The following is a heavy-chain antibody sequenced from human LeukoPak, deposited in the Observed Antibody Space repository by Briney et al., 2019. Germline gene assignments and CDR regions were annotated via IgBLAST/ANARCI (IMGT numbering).Heavy chain of an antibody. CDR1: GFTFSRYG. CDR2: IYSGGST. Sequence: GRSLRPSCAASGFTFSRYGMHWVRQAPGKGLEWVSVIYSGGSTYYADSVKGRFTISRHNSKNTLYLQMNSLRAEDTAVYYCARGLTVHIGWGNYFDYWGQGTLVTVSS. J-gene: IGHJ4*02. V-gene: IGHV3-NL1*01. D-gene: IGHD1-14*01. CDR3: ARGLTVHIGWGNYFDY.